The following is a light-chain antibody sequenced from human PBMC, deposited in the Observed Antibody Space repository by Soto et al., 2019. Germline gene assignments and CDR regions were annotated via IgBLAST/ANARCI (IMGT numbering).Light chain of an antibody. CDR2: AVS. CDR1: QGSRND. J-gene: IGKJ4*01. V-gene: IGKV1-6*01. CDR3: QQYNNWPLT. Sequence: AIQMTQYPSSLSASIGDRVTITRRASQGSRNDVGWYQQKPGIAPKHLIYAVSSLQSGVPSRFSGSGSGTDFILTISSLQSEDFAVYYCQQYNNWPLTFGGGTKV.